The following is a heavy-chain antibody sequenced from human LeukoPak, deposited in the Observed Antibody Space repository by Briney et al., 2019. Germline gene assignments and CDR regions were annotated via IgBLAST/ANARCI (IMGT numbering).Heavy chain of an antibody. V-gene: IGHV3-21*01. CDR1: GFTFSSYS. CDR3: ARDLRLDY. J-gene: IGHJ4*02. Sequence: GGSLRLSCAASGFTFSSYSMNWVRQPPGKGLEWVSSISSSSSYIYHADSVKGRFTISRDNAKNSLYLQMNSLRAEDTAVYYCARDLRLDYWGQGTLVTVSS. CDR2: ISSSSSYI.